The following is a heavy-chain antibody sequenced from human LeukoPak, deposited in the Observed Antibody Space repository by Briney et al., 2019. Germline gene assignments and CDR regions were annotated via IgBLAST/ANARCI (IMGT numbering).Heavy chain of an antibody. CDR1: GGSFSGYY. D-gene: IGHD3-16*01. CDR3: ARSGTDIILRWGVSNFDY. V-gene: IGHV4-34*01. J-gene: IGHJ4*02. Sequence: SETLSLTCAVYGGSFSGYYWSWIRQPPGNWLEWIGEINHSGSTNYNPSLKSRVTISVDTSKNQFSLKLSSVTAADTAVYYCARSGTDIILRWGVSNFDYWDQETLVTVSS. CDR2: INHSGST.